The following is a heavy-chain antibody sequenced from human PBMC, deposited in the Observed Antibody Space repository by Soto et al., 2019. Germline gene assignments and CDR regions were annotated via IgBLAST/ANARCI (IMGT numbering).Heavy chain of an antibody. V-gene: IGHV3-48*02. CDR3: TRVDTAMIHY. CDR2: ISGSSSTE. D-gene: IGHD5-18*01. CDR1: GFTFRGYS. J-gene: IGHJ4*02. Sequence: EVLLVESGGGLVPPGGSLRLSCAASGFTFRGYSMNWVRQAPGKGLEWISYISGSSSTEYYADSVKGRFTISRDNARNSLYLQMNSLRDEDTAVYYCTRVDTAMIHYWGQGTLVTVSS.